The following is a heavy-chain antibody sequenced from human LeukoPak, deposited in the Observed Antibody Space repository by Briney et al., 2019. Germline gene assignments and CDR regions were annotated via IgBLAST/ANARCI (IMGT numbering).Heavy chain of an antibody. J-gene: IGHJ5*02. CDR1: GFTFSGYS. D-gene: IGHD6-19*01. CDR2: ISSSSSYI. V-gene: IGHV3-21*01. Sequence: GGSLRLSCAASGFTFSGYSMNWVRQAPGKGLEWVSSISSSSSYIYYADSVKGRFTISRDNAKNSLYLQMNSLRAEDTAVYYCARDLDHAVAGPFDPWGQGTLVTVSS. CDR3: ARDLDHAVAGPFDP.